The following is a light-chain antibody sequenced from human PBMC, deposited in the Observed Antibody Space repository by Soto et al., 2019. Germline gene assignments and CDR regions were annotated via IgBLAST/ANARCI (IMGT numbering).Light chain of an antibody. CDR2: DVN. CDR1: SSDIGASNY. V-gene: IGLV2-14*03. CDR3: SSYAL. Sequence: QSALTQPASVSGSPGQSITISCTGTSSDIGASNYVSWYQQQPDKAPKLIIYDVNYRPSGISSRFSESKSANTASLTISGLQAEDEAEYFCSSYALFGGGTKLTVL. J-gene: IGLJ3*02.